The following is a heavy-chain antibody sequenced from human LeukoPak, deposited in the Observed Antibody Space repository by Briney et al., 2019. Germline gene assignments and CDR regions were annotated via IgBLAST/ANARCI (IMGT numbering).Heavy chain of an antibody. V-gene: IGHV3-33*06. CDR1: GFTFSSYG. J-gene: IGHJ4*02. Sequence: PGRSLRLSCAASGFTFSSYGMHWVRQAPGKGLEWVSVIWYDGSNKYYADSVKGRFTIPRDNSKNTLYLQMNSLRAEDTAVYYCAKDRLTMVRGVLEYWGQGTLVTVSS. D-gene: IGHD3-10*01. CDR3: AKDRLTMVRGVLEY. CDR2: IWYDGSNK.